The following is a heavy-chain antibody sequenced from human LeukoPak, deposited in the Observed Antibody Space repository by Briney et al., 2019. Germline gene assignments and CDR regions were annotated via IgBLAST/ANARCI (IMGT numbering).Heavy chain of an antibody. CDR1: GYSFTSHW. Sequence: GESLKISSKGSGYSFTSHWVGWVRQMPGKGLEWMGIIFPGDSDTIYSPSFQGQVTISADKSINTAYLQWSSLKASDTAMYFCATSESQTKFDYWGQGTQVIVSS. V-gene: IGHV5-51*01. J-gene: IGHJ4*02. CDR3: ATSESQTKFDY. CDR2: IFPGDSDT. D-gene: IGHD1/OR15-1a*01.